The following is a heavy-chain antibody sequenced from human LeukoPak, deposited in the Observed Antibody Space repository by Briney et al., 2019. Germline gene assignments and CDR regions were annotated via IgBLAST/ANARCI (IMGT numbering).Heavy chain of an antibody. V-gene: IGHV1-8*01. D-gene: IGHD3-22*01. CDR2: MNPNSGNT. J-gene: IGHJ4*02. CDR1: GYTFTSYD. CDR3: ARVGADSSGSFDY. Sequence: ASVKVSCKASGYTFTSYDINWVRQATGQGLEWMGWMNPNSGNTGYAQKFQGRVTMTRDTSISTAYMELSRLRSDDTAVYYCARVGADSSGSFDYWGQGTLVTVSS.